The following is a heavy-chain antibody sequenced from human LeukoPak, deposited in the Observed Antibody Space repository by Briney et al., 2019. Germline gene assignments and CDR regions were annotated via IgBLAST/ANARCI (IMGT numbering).Heavy chain of an antibody. CDR1: GGSISSSSYY. CDR2: IYYSGST. V-gene: IGHV4-39*01. D-gene: IGHD3-10*01. J-gene: IGHJ4*02. Sequence: SETLSLTCTVSGGSISSSSYYWGWIRQPPGKGPEWIGSIYYSGSTYYNPSLKSRVTISVDTSKNQFSLKLSSVTAADTAVYYCARHYGSGSYSMLDWDYYFDYWGQGTLVTVSS. CDR3: ARHYGSGSYSMLDWDYYFDY.